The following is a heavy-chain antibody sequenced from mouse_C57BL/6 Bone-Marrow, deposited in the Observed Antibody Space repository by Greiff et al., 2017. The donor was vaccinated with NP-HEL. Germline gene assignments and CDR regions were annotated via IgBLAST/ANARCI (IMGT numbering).Heavy chain of an antibody. J-gene: IGHJ4*01. CDR1: GFTFTDYY. CDR2: IRNKANGYTT. D-gene: IGHD2-4*01. CDR3: AASIYYDYADDPFCAIDY. Sequence: EVQGVESGGGLVQPGGSLSLSCAASGFTFTDYYMSWVRQPPGKALEWLGFIRNKANGYTTEYSASVKGRFTISRDTSPIILYLPINALRAEDSATYECAASIYYDYADDPFCAIDYWGQGTSVTVSA. V-gene: IGHV7-3*01.